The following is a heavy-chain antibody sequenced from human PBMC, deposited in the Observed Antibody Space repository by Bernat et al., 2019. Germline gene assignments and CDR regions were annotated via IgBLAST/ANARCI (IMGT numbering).Heavy chain of an antibody. J-gene: IGHJ3*02. Sequence: EVQLVESGGGLVQPGGSLRLSCAASGFTFSSYSMNWVRQAPGKGLEWVSYISSSSSTIYYADSVKGRFTISRDNAKNSLYLQMNSLRAEDTAVYYCARDNSGSGSYLDAFDIWGQGTMVTVSS. CDR2: ISSSSSTI. CDR1: GFTFSSYS. CDR3: ARDNSGSGSYLDAFDI. D-gene: IGHD1-26*01. V-gene: IGHV3-48*01.